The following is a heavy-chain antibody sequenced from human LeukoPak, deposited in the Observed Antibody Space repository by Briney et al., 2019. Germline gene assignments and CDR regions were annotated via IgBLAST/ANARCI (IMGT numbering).Heavy chain of an antibody. J-gene: IGHJ3*02. CDR3: AKDRGYCSSTSCPFDAFDI. D-gene: IGHD2-2*01. V-gene: IGHV3-7*03. CDR1: GFTFSSYW. Sequence: GGSLRLSCAASGFTFSSYWMSWVRQAPGKGLEWVANIKQDGSEKYYVDSVKGRFTTSRDNAKNSLYLQMNSLRAEDMALYYCAKDRGYCSSTSCPFDAFDIWGQGTMVTVSS. CDR2: IKQDGSEK.